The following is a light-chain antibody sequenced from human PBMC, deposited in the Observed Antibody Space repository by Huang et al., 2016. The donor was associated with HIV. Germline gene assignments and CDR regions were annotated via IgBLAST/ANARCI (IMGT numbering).Light chain of an antibody. CDR3: QQRSNWPLT. V-gene: IGKV3-11*01. Sequence: EIVLTQSPATLSLSPGERATLSCRASQSVNNYLAWFQQTPGQAPWRLIYDASYRATGIPGRFSGSGSGTDFTLTISSLEPEDFAVYYCQQRSNWPLTFGGGTKVEIK. CDR2: DAS. CDR1: QSVNNY. J-gene: IGKJ4*01.